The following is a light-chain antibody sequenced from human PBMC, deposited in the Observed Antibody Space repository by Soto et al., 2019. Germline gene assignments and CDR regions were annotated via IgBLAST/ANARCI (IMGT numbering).Light chain of an antibody. CDR1: QGVNTR. J-gene: IGKJ1*01. CDR2: LTS. V-gene: IGKV3D-11*01. CDR3: HQRQKWPRA. Sequence: EIELTQSPSTLSSVPGDRGTLSCMASQGVNTRLAWYQHKPGQAPRLLIYLTSTRAAGIPDRFSGSGSGTEFTLTISRVESEDVAFYYWHQRQKWPRACGQGTKVDIK.